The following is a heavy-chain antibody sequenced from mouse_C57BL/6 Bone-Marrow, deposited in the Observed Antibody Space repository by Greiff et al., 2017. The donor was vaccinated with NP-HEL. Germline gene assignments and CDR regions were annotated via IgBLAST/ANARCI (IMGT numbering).Heavy chain of an antibody. Sequence: EVKVVESGGGLVKPGGSLKLSCAASGFTFSSYAMSWVRQTPEKRLEWVATISDGGSYTYYPDNVKGRFTISRYNAKNNLYLQMSHLKSEDTAMYYCARDPPAKTFDYWGQGTTLTVSS. CDR1: GFTFSSYA. CDR3: ARDPPAKTFDY. CDR2: ISDGGSYT. V-gene: IGHV5-4*01. J-gene: IGHJ2*01.